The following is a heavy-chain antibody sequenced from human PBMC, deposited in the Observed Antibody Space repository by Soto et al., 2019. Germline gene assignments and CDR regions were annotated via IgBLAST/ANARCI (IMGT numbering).Heavy chain of an antibody. Sequence: ASVKVSCKASGYTFTSYAMHWVRQAPGQRLEWMGWINAGNGNTKYSQKFQGRVTITRDTSASTAYMELSSLRSEDTAVYYCAREVAYYYDSSGYYVPYRYHYFDYWGQGTLVTVSS. D-gene: IGHD3-22*01. J-gene: IGHJ4*02. CDR1: GYTFTSYA. CDR3: AREVAYYYDSSGYYVPYRYHYFDY. V-gene: IGHV1-3*01. CDR2: INAGNGNT.